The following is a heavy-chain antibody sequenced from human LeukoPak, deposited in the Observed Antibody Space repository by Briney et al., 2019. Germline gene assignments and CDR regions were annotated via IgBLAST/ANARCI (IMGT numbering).Heavy chain of an antibody. CDR3: ARGDGDYDLGFDY. D-gene: IGHD4-17*01. Sequence: SETLSPTCAVYGGSFSGYYWSWVRQPPGKGLEWIGEINHSGSTNYYPSLKSRVAISVDTSKNQFSLKLSSVTAADTAVYYCARGDGDYDLGFDYWGQGTLVTVSS. CDR2: INHSGST. V-gene: IGHV4-34*01. J-gene: IGHJ4*02. CDR1: GGSFSGYY.